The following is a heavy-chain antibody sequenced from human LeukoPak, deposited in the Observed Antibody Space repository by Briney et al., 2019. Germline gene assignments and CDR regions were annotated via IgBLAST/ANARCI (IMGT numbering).Heavy chain of an antibody. CDR2: IYYSGST. D-gene: IGHD1-26*01. CDR3: ARGVRDGGSYYFDY. Sequence: SETLSLTCTVSGGSISSYYWSWIRQPSGKGLEWIGYIYYSGSTNYNPSLKSRVTISVDTSKNQFSLKLSSVTAADTAVYYCARGVRDGGSYYFDYWGQGTLVTVSS. J-gene: IGHJ4*02. CDR1: GGSISSYY. V-gene: IGHV4-59*01.